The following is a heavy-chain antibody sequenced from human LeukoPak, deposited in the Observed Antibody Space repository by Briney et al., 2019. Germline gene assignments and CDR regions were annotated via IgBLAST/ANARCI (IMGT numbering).Heavy chain of an antibody. CDR3: ARASGSGWSLGNY. D-gene: IGHD6-19*01. Sequence: SETLSLTCAVYGGSFSGYYWSWIRQPPGKGLEWIGEINHSGSTNYNPSPKSRVTISVDTSKNQFSLKLSSVTAADTAVYYCARASGSGWSLGNYWGQGTLVTVSS. J-gene: IGHJ4*02. CDR2: INHSGST. V-gene: IGHV4-34*01. CDR1: GGSFSGYY.